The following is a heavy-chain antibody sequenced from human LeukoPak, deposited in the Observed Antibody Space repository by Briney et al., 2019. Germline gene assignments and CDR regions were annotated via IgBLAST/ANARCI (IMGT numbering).Heavy chain of an antibody. CDR1: SYSISRGYY. V-gene: IGHV4-38-2*01. CDR3: ARSRSRPLLPPLPKSQYYFDF. J-gene: IGHJ4*02. Sequence: SETLSLTCAVSSYSISRGYYWGWIRQSPGKGLEWIGNIHHGGSTSYNPSLKSRVTISLDMSKNQFSLKLRSVTAADTATYYCARSRSRPLLPPLPKSQYYFDFWGQGTLVTVSS. CDR2: IHHGGST. D-gene: IGHD2-21*01.